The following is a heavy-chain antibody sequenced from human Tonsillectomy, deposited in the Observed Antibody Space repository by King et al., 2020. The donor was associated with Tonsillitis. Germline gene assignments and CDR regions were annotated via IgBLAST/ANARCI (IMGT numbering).Heavy chain of an antibody. CDR2: IYYSGST. CDR1: GGSISSGGYY. V-gene: IGHV4-31*01. Sequence: QLQESGPGLVKPSQTLSLTCTVSGGSISSGGYYWSWIRQHPGKGLEWIGYIYYSGSTYYNPSLKSLVTISVDTSKNQFSLKLSSVTAADTAVYYCAREVKSGDYKGAFDIWGQGTMVTVSS. D-gene: IGHD4-17*01. J-gene: IGHJ3*02. CDR3: AREVKSGDYKGAFDI.